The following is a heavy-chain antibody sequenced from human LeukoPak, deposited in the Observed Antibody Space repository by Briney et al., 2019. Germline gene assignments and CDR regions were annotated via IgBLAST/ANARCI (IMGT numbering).Heavy chain of an antibody. D-gene: IGHD2-15*01. J-gene: IGHJ5*02. CDR3: ARVTVVVVAATLRNWFDP. Sequence: GASVKVSCKASGYTFTSYDINWVRQATGQGLEWMGWMNPNSGNTGYAQKFQGRVTMTRNTSIRTAYMELSSPRSEDTAVYYCARVTVVVVAATLRNWFDPWGQGTLVTVSS. CDR2: MNPNSGNT. V-gene: IGHV1-8*01. CDR1: GYTFTSYD.